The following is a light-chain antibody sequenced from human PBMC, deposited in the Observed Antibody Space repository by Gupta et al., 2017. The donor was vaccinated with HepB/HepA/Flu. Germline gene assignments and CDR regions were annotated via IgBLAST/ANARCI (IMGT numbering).Light chain of an antibody. J-gene: IGLJ2*01. V-gene: IGLV1-44*01. CDR2: INN. Sequence: QSVLTQPPSASGTPGQRVTISCSGSSSNIGSNTVTWYQQLPGTAPKLLIYINNQRPSGVPDRFSGSKSGTSASMAISGLQSEDEADYYCAAWDDSRNGVVFGGGTKLTVL. CDR1: SSNIGSNT. CDR3: AAWDDSRNGVV.